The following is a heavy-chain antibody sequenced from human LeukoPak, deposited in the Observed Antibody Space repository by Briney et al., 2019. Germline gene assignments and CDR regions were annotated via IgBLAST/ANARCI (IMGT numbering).Heavy chain of an antibody. J-gene: IGHJ4*02. V-gene: IGHV3-20*04. D-gene: IGHD5-18*01. CDR3: ARANGYSYGSNFDY. Sequence: GGSLRLSCAASGFTFGEYGMRWVRRSPGKGVVGVSGINWNGGSTSYADAVKGRFTISRDNAKNSLYLQMNSLRADDTALYYCARANGYSYGSNFDYWGQGTLVTVSS. CDR2: INWNGGST. CDR1: GFTFGEYG.